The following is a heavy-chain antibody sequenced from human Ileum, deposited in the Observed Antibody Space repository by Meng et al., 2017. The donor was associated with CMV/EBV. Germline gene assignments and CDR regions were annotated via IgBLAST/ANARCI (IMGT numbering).Heavy chain of an antibody. J-gene: IGHJ4*02. Sequence: SGFPFGSYAMCWVRQAPGKGLEWVSAISGSGGSTYYADSVKGRFTISRDNSKNTLYLQMNSLRAEDTAVYYCAKDHPAYDFWSGYYVYWGQGTLVTVSS. CDR1: GFPFGSYA. CDR3: AKDHPAYDFWSGYYVY. V-gene: IGHV3-23*01. CDR2: ISGSGGST. D-gene: IGHD3-3*01.